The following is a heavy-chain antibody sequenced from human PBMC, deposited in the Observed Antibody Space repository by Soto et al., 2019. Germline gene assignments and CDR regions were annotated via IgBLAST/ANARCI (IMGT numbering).Heavy chain of an antibody. V-gene: IGHV1-3*01. J-gene: IGHJ5*02. CDR3: ARGIATGQLDP. CDR1: GYTFTRYT. Sequence: ASVKVSCKASGYTFTRYTMNWVRQAPGQSLEWMGWINPDNGNTKSSQKFQDRVIITRDTSASTAYMDLSSLRSEDTAVYYCARGIATGQLDPWGQGTLVTVLL. D-gene: IGHD2-15*01. CDR2: INPDNGNT.